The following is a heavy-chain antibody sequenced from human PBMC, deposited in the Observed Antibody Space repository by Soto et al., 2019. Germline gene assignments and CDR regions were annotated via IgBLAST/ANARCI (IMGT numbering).Heavy chain of an antibody. V-gene: IGHV4-59*01. D-gene: IGHD3-16*01. CDR3: ARAGGPTNNGMDV. CDR2: IYYSGST. Sequence: SSETLSLTCTVSGGSISSYYWSWIRQPPGKGLEWIGYIYYSGSTNYNPSLKSRVTISVDTSKNQFSLKLSSVTAADTAVYYCARAGGPTNNGMDVWGQGTTVTVSS. CDR1: GGSISSYY. J-gene: IGHJ6*02.